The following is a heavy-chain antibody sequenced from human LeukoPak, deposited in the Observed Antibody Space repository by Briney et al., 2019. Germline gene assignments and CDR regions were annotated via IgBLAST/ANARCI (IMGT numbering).Heavy chain of an antibody. Sequence: PSETLSLTCAVYGGSFSGYYWSWIRQPPGKGLEWIGEIYYSGSINYNPSLKSRVTISVDKSKNQFSLKLNSVTAADTAVYYCAKVTYDSSGYYFLYWGQGTLVTVSS. CDR1: GGSFSGYY. J-gene: IGHJ4*02. D-gene: IGHD3-22*01. CDR3: AKVTYDSSGYYFLY. V-gene: IGHV4-34*01. CDR2: IYYSGSI.